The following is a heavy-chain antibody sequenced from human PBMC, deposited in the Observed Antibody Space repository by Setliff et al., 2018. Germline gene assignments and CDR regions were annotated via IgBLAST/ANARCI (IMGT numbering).Heavy chain of an antibody. J-gene: IGHJ4*02. V-gene: IGHV3-23*01. CDR1: GFTFSSYA. CDR2: ISGSGGST. D-gene: IGHD1-26*01. CDR3: AKTGTVGATYSVYFDY. Sequence: GGSLRLSCAASGFTFSSYAMSWVRQAPGKGLEWVSAISGSGGSTYYADSVKGRFTISRDNSKNTLYLQMNSLRAEDTAVYYCAKTGTVGATYSVYFDYWGQGALVTVS.